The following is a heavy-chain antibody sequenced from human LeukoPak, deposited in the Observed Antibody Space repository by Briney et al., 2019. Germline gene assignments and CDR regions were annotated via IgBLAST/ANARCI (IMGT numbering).Heavy chain of an antibody. Sequence: SETLSLTCAVYGGSFSGYYWSWIRQPPGKGLEWIGEINHSGSTNYNPSLKSRVTISVDTSKNQFSLKLSSVTAADTAVYYCARGRGGLLYWGQGTLVTVSS. CDR2: INHSGST. D-gene: IGHD1-26*01. CDR3: ARGRGGLLY. J-gene: IGHJ4*02. CDR1: GGSFSGYY. V-gene: IGHV4-34*01.